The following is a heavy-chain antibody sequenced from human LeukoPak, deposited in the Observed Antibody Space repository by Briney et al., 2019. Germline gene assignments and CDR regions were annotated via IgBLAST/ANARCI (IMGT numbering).Heavy chain of an antibody. CDR2: ISGSGGST. CDR3: AISYSTKFRFDY. CDR1: GFTFSSYG. Sequence: GGSLRLSCAASGFTFSSYGMHWVRQAPGKGLEWVSAISGSGGSTYYADSVKGRFTISRDNSKNTLYLQMNSLRAEDTAVYYCAISYSTKFRFDYWGQGTLVTVSS. J-gene: IGHJ4*02. D-gene: IGHD1-26*01. V-gene: IGHV3-23*01.